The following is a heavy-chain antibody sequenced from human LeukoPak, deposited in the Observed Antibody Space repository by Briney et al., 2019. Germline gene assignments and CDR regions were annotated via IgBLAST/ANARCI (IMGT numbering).Heavy chain of an antibody. Sequence: PSETLSLTCTVSGGSISSYYWRWIRQPPGKGLEWIGYIYYSGSTNYNPSLKSRVTISVDTSKNQFSLKLSSVTAADTAVYYCVRRNSGSYYNYYYYYMDVWGKGTTVTVSS. CDR2: IYYSGST. CDR3: VRRNSGSYYNYYYYYMDV. CDR1: GGSISSYY. J-gene: IGHJ6*03. D-gene: IGHD1-26*01. V-gene: IGHV4-59*01.